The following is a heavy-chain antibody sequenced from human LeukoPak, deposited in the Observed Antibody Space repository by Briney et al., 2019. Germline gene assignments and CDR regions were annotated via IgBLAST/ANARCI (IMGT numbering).Heavy chain of an antibody. CDR3: ARSHCGGGSCYSPAFDI. CDR1: GGTFSSYT. CDR2: IIPILGIA. D-gene: IGHD2-15*01. J-gene: IGHJ3*02. V-gene: IGHV1-69*02. Sequence: SVKVSCKASGGTFSSYTISWVRQAPGQGLEWMGRIIPILGIANYAQKFQGRVTITADKSTSTAYMELSSLRSEDTAVYYCARSHCGGGSCYSPAFDIWGQGTMVTVSS.